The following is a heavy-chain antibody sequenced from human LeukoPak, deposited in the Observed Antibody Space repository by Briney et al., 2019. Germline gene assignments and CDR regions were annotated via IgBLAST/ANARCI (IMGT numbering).Heavy chain of an antibody. Sequence: SETLSLTCTVSGGSISSYYWSWIRQPAGEGLEWIGRIYTGGSTNYNPSLKSRVTMSVDTSKNQFSLKLSSVTAADTAVYYCARDLGYCSSTSCYTSPTFDPWGQGTLVTVSS. D-gene: IGHD2-2*02. J-gene: IGHJ5*02. CDR3: ARDLGYCSSTSCYTSPTFDP. CDR1: GGSISSYY. CDR2: IYTGGST. V-gene: IGHV4-4*07.